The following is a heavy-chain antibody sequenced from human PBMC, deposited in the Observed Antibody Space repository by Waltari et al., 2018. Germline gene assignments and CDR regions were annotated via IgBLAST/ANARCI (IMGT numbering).Heavy chain of an antibody. D-gene: IGHD3-22*01. CDR3: ARLPTKYYDSLGWGFFDY. CDR2: LRNTGAT. V-gene: IGHV4-4*08. Sequence: HVQLQESGPGLVKPSETLSLTCTVSGDFLGDDHWTWIRQAPGKGLEWIAYLRNTGATKWNPSLAGRFTVSAVTSKKQFFLRLTSVTAADTAIYYCARLPTKYYDSLGWGFFDYWGQGILVTVSS. CDR1: GDFLGDDH. J-gene: IGHJ4*02.